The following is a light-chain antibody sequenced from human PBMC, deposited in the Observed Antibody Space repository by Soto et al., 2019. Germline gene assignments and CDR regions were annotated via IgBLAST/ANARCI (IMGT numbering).Light chain of an antibody. Sequence: EIVLAQSPATLSLSPGERSTLSCRASQSVSIYLAWYQQKPGQAPRLLIYGASNRATGIPDRFSGSGSGTDFTLTISRLEPEDFAVYYCQQYGSSPRVTFGQGTRLEIK. V-gene: IGKV3-20*01. CDR1: QSVSIY. J-gene: IGKJ5*01. CDR3: QQYGSSPRVT. CDR2: GAS.